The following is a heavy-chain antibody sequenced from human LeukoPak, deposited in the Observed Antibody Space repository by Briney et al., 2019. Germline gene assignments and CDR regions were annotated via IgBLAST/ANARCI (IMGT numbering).Heavy chain of an antibody. CDR3: ARDPFLYVDHL. V-gene: IGHV4-4*07. CDR2: IYISGST. D-gene: IGHD4-17*01. Sequence: PSETLSLTCTVSGGSISSYYWSCIRPSAGKGLEWIGRIYISGSTNYNPSLRSLVTMSVDTSKNQLSLKLWSVTAADTAVYYCARDPFLYVDHLWGQGTLVTVSS. CDR1: GGSISSYY. J-gene: IGHJ4*02.